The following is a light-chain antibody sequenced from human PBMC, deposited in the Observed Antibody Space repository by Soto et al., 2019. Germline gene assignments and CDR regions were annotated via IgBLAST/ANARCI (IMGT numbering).Light chain of an antibody. CDR1: QGISNY. CDR3: QQLRSYPLT. V-gene: IGKV1-9*01. CDR2: ATS. J-gene: IGKJ4*01. Sequence: IHLTQSPSSLXXSXXXXVXXXXRASQGISNYLAWYQQEPGNAPKLLIYATSTLQSGVPSRFSGSGSGTEFTLTISSLQPEDFATYYCQQLRSYPLTFGGGTKVDIK.